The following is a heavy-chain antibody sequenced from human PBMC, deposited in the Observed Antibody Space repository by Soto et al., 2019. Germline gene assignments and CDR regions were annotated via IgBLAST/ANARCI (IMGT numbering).Heavy chain of an antibody. CDR1: GFSLSTSGVG. J-gene: IGHJ6*02. D-gene: IGHD3-3*01. CDR2: IYWDDDK. Sequence: QITLKESGPTLVKPTQTLTLTCTFSGFSLSTSGVGVGWIRQPPGKALEWLALIYWDDDKRYSPSLKSRLTITKDASKNQVLLKMTNMDPVDTATYYCAQTNRDYFWSGYGMDVCGQGTTFTVSS. CDR3: AQTNRDYFWSGYGMDV. V-gene: IGHV2-5*02.